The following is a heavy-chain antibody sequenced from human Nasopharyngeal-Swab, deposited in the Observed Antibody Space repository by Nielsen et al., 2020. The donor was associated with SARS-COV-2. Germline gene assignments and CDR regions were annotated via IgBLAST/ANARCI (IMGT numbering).Heavy chain of an antibody. CDR1: GGTFSSYA. V-gene: IGHV1-69*13. CDR3: ATVGGGSYYPFDY. Sequence: SVKVSCKASGGTFSSYAISWVRQAPGQGLEWMGGIIPIFGIANYAQKFQGRVTITADESTSTAYMELSSLRSEDTAVYYCATVGGGSYYPFDYWGQGTLVTVSS. J-gene: IGHJ4*02. D-gene: IGHD1-26*01. CDR2: IIPIFGIA.